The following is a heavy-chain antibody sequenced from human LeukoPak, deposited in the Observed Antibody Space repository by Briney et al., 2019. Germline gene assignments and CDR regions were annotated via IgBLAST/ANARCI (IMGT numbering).Heavy chain of an antibody. Sequence: ASVKVSCKASGYTFTGNYMHWVRQAPGQGLEWMGWINPNSGGTNYAQKFQGRVTMTRDTSISTAYMELSRLRSDDTAVYYCARSGFWSGYYPIDYWGQGTLVTVSS. D-gene: IGHD3-3*01. J-gene: IGHJ4*02. CDR3: ARSGFWSGYYPIDY. V-gene: IGHV1-2*02. CDR1: GYTFTGNY. CDR2: INPNSGGT.